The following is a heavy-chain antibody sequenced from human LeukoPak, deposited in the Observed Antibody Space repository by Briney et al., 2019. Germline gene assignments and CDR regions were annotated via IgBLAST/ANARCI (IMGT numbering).Heavy chain of an antibody. CDR1: GYTFTSYD. J-gene: IGHJ4*02. CDR2: MNPNSGNT. V-gene: IGHV1-8*01. D-gene: IGHD1-7*01. CDR3: ARGRARRYNWSYNFDY. Sequence: ASVKVSCKASGYTFTSYDINWVRQATGQGLEWMGWMNPNSGNTGYAQKFQGRVTMTRNTSISTAYMELSSLRSEDTAVYYCARGRARRYNWSYNFDYWGQGTLVTVSS.